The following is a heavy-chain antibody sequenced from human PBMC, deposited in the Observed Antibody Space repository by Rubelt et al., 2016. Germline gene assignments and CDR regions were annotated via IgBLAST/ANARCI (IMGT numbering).Heavy chain of an antibody. Sequence: QVQLVESGGGVVQPGRSLRLSCAASGFTFSSYAMHWVRQAPGKGLEWVAVISSDGSNKYYADSVKGRFTISRDNSKNTLYLQMNSLRAEDTAVYYCARAEVEYYYGSGSYFPVTFDIWGQGTMVTVSS. CDR3: ARAEVEYYYGSGSYFPVTFDI. J-gene: IGHJ3*02. D-gene: IGHD3-10*01. V-gene: IGHV3-30*04. CDR1: GFTFSSYA. CDR2: ISSDGSNK.